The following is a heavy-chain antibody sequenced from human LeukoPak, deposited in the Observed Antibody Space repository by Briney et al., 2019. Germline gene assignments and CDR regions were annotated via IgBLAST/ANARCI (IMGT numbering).Heavy chain of an antibody. CDR3: AKTRELNYFDD. J-gene: IGHJ4*02. V-gene: IGHV3-23*01. Sequence: GGSLRLSCAASGFTFSSFGMSWVRQAPGKGLEWVSAIRTSDGSTYYADSVKGRFTVSRDNSKNTMSLQMNSLRAEDTAMYYCAKTRELNYFDDWGQGTLVTVSS. D-gene: IGHD3-10*01. CDR2: IRTSDGST. CDR1: GFTFSSFG.